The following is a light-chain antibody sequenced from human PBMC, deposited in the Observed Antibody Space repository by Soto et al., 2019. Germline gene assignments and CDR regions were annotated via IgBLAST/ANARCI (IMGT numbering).Light chain of an antibody. J-gene: IGKJ1*01. CDR2: GAS. CDR3: QQYGSSPPKT. CDR1: QSVSSSY. Sequence: EIVLTQSPGTLSLSPGERATLSCRASQSVSSSYLAWYQQKPGQAPRLLIYGASSMATGIPDRFSGSGSGTDFTVTISRLEPEDFAVYYCQQYGSSPPKTFCQGTKVEIK. V-gene: IGKV3-20*01.